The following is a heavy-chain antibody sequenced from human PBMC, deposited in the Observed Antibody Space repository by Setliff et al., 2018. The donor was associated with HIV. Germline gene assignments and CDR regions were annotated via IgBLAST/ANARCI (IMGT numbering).Heavy chain of an antibody. CDR3: ASSHTGYSSSSGAFDI. D-gene: IGHD6-6*01. CDR1: GDSISSGAYY. J-gene: IGHJ3*02. Sequence: PSETLSLTCAVSGDSISSGAYYWSWIRQHPGKGLEWIGYIYYSGSTYYNPSLKSRVTISVETSKNQVSLKLSSVTAADTAVYYCASSHTGYSSSSGAFDIWGQGTMVTVSS. V-gene: IGHV4-31*11. CDR2: IYYSGST.